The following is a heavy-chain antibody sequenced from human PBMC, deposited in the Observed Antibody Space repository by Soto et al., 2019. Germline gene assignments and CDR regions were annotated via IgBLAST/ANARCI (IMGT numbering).Heavy chain of an antibody. V-gene: IGHV1-18*04. CDR2: ISVDNGNI. J-gene: IGHJ6*02. D-gene: IGHD5-18*01. Sequence: ASVKVSCKASGYTFTSYGISWVRQAPGQGLEWMGWISVDNGNINYAQNLQGRVTMTTDTSTSTAYMELRSLRSDDTAIYYRARDQVANWAPGSATVNYYYGMDAWGQGTTVTVSS. CDR3: ARDQVANWAPGSATVNYYYGMDA. CDR1: GYTFTSYG.